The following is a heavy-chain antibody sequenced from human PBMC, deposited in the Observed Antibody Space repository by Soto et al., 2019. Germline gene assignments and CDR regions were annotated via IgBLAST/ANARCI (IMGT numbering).Heavy chain of an antibody. CDR1: GFTFSSYA. CDR2: ISGSGGST. Sequence: GGSLRLSCAASGFTFSSYAMSWVRQAPGKGLEWVSAISGSGGSTYYADSVKGRFTISRDNSKNTLYLLMNSLRAEDTAVYYCAKDNGWYVSHFQHWGQGTLVTVSS. CDR3: AKDNGWYVSHFQH. V-gene: IGHV3-23*01. D-gene: IGHD6-19*01. J-gene: IGHJ1*01.